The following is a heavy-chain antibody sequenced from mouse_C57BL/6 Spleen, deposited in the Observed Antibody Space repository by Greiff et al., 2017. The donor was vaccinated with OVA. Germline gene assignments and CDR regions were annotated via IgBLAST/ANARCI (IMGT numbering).Heavy chain of an antibody. CDR3: AREGPNGTPGYFDV. Sequence: EVQVVESGPGLVKPSQSLSLTCSVTGYSITSGYYWNWIRQFPGNKLEWMGYISYDGSNNYNPSLKNRISITRDTSKNQFFLKLNSVTTEDTATYYCAREGPNGTPGYFDVWGTGTTVTVSS. D-gene: IGHD4-1*02. V-gene: IGHV3-6*01. CDR1: GYSITSGYY. CDR2: ISYDGSN. J-gene: IGHJ1*03.